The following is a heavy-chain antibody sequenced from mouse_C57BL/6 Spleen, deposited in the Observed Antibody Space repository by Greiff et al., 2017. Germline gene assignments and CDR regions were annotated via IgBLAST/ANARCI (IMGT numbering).Heavy chain of an antibody. Sequence: VQLKQSGPELVKPGASVKISCKASGYSFTGYYMNWVKQSPEKSLEWIGEINPSTGGTTYNQKFQAKATLTVDKSSSTAYMQLKSLTSEDSAVYYCARWGIRRGGFDYWGQGTTLTFSS. CDR3: ARWGIRRGGFDY. J-gene: IGHJ2*01. D-gene: IGHD2-12*01. CDR2: INPSTGGT. V-gene: IGHV1-42*01. CDR1: GYSFTGYY.